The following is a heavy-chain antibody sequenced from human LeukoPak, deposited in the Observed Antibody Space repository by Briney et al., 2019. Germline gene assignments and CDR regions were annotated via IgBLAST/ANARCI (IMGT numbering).Heavy chain of an antibody. Sequence: SETLSLTCAVYGGSFSGYYWSWIRQPPGKGLEWIGEINHSGSTNYNPSLKSRVTISVDTSKNQFSLKLISVTAADTAVYYCARGRDFQIAAAGTGWFDPWGQGTLVTVSS. CDR1: GGSFSGYY. V-gene: IGHV4-34*01. CDR2: INHSGST. J-gene: IGHJ5*02. CDR3: ARGRDFQIAAAGTGWFDP. D-gene: IGHD6-13*01.